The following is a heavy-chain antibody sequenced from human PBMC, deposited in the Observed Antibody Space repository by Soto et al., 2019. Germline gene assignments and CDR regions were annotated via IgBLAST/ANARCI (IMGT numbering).Heavy chain of an antibody. CDR3: ARLGGYYQSLDT. CDR1: GGSIDTYY. CDR2: IYYSWST. J-gene: IGHJ5*02. Sequence: SETLSLTCTVSGGSIDTYYWSWIRQPPGKGLQWIGYIYYSWSTTYSPSLKSRVTISVDRSKNQFSLKLTSVTAADTAVYYCARLGGYYQSLDTWGQGTLVTVSS. D-gene: IGHD3-3*01. V-gene: IGHV4-59*08.